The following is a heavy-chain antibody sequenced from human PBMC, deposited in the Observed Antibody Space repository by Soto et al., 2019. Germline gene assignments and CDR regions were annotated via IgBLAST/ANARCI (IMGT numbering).Heavy chain of an antibody. CDR3: ARDVPYYYASRMDV. V-gene: IGHV3-53*04. Sequence: EVQLVESGGGLVQPGGSLRLSCAASGIPVSSNYMTWVRQAPGKGLEWVSVLHSGGDTYYANSVKGRFTISRHDSTNTLFLQMNSLTPEDTAGYYCARDVPYYYASRMDVWCQGTTVTVSS. D-gene: IGHD3-10*01. CDR2: LHSGGDT. CDR1: GIPVSSNY. J-gene: IGHJ6*02.